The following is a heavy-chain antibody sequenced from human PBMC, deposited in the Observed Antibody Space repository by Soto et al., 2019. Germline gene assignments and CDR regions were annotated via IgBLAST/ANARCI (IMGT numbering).Heavy chain of an antibody. V-gene: IGHV4-59*01. Sequence: SETLSLTCTVSDDSISSYFWSWIRQPPGKGLEWIGYIYHSGTTNYNPSPKSRVTISVDTSKNQFSLKLSSVTAADTAVYYCARFSSTVAGTLFDYWGQGTLVTVSS. CDR3: ARFSSTVAGTLFDY. CDR1: DDSISSYF. D-gene: IGHD6-19*01. J-gene: IGHJ4*02. CDR2: IYHSGTT.